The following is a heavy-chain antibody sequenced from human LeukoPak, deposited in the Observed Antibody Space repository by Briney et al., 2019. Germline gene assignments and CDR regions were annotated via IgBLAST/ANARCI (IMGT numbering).Heavy chain of an antibody. CDR2: IYTSGTT. CDR1: GGSISSASYY. Sequence: SETLSLTCTVSGGSISSASYYWSWIRQPAGKGLQWIGRIYTSGTTYYNPSPKSRVTISVDTSKNQFSLKLSSVTAADTAVYYCARGLWDFDWLPNYYYYMDVWGKGTTVTISS. V-gene: IGHV4-61*02. J-gene: IGHJ6*03. CDR3: ARGLWDFDWLPNYYYYMDV. D-gene: IGHD3-9*01.